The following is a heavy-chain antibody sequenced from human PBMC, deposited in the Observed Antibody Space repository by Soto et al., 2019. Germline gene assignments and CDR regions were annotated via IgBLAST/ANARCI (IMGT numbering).Heavy chain of an antibody. J-gene: IGHJ3*02. CDR3: ARRSWEWELLGAFDI. CDR2: IYHSGST. Sequence: PSETLSLTCTVSGGSISSGGYSWSWIRQPPGKGLEWIGYIYHSGSTYYNPSLKSRVTISVDRSKNQFSLKLSSVTAADTAVYYCARRSWEWELLGAFDIWGQGTMVTVS. CDR1: GGSISSGGYS. V-gene: IGHV4-30-2*01. D-gene: IGHD1-26*01.